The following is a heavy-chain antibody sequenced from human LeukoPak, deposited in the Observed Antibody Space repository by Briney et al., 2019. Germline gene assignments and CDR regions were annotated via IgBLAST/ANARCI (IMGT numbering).Heavy chain of an antibody. CDR1: GFTFGDYP. V-gene: IGHV3-49*04. CDR3: TRDDSSGWYPYGMDV. Sequence: GRSLRLSCTASGFTFGDYPMSWVRQAPGKGLEWVGFIRSKAYGGTTEYAASVKGRFTISRDDSESIAYLQVDSLKTEETAVYYCTRDDSSGWYPYGMDVWGQGTTVTVSS. D-gene: IGHD6-19*01. J-gene: IGHJ6*02. CDR2: IRSKAYGGTT.